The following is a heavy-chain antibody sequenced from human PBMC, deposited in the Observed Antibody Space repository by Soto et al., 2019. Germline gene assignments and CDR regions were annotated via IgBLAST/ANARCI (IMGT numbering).Heavy chain of an antibody. CDR1: GGSISSQY. D-gene: IGHD3-10*01. CDR2: IYHSGST. J-gene: IGHJ6*02. CDR3: ARGGLNYGSEGSYYSMDV. V-gene: IGHV4-59*08. Sequence: PSETLSLTCTVSGGSISSQYWTWIRQPPGKRQEYIGYIYHSGSTHYNPSLKSRVNISVDMSKTKFFLNLSSVTAADTAVYYCARGGLNYGSEGSYYSMDVCGQGPAVTVSS.